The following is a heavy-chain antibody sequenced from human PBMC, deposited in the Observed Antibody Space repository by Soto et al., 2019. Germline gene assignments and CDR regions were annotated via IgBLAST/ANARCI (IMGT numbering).Heavy chain of an antibody. J-gene: IGHJ4*02. CDR1: GGSISNGGYY. CDR2: INYSGRT. D-gene: IGHD6-25*01. V-gene: IGHV4-31*03. Sequence: TLSLTCTVSGGSISNGGYYWTWIRQHPEKGLEWIGDINYSGRTYYNPSLESRGTISADTSKNQFSLNLSSVTAADTAVYYCARVTETSGYRYGGPLDSSVQGTLVTFS. CDR3: ARVTETSGYRYGGPLDS.